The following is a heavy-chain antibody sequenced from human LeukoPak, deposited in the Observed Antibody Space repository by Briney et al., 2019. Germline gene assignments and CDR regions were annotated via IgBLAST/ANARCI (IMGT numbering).Heavy chain of an antibody. D-gene: IGHD2-2*01. V-gene: IGHV1-69*06. J-gene: IGHJ6*03. CDR3: ARGKRGKPAAMPNYYYYYYYMDV. CDR1: GGTFSSYA. CDR2: IIPIFGTA. Sequence: GASVKVSCKASGGTFSSYAISWVRQAPGQGLEWMGGIIPIFGTANYAQKFQGRVTITADKSTSTAYMELSSLRSEDTAVYYCARGKRGKPAAMPNYYYYYYYMDVWGKGTTVTISS.